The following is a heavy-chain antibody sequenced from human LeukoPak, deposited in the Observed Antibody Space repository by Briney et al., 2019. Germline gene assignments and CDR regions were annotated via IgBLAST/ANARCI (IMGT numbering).Heavy chain of an antibody. CDR1: GGSISSYY. Sequence: SETLSLTCTVSGGSISSYYWSWIRQPPGKGLEWTGYIYYSGSTNYNPSLKSRVTISVDTSKNQFSLKLSSVTAADAAVYYCARASRISSSWRWYFDYWGQGTLVTVSS. CDR3: ARASRISSSWRWYFDY. J-gene: IGHJ4*02. CDR2: IYYSGST. V-gene: IGHV4-59*01. D-gene: IGHD6-13*01.